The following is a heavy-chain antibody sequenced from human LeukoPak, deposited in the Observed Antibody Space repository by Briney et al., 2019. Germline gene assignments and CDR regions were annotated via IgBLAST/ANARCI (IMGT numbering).Heavy chain of an antibody. V-gene: IGHV3-23*01. J-gene: IGHJ4*02. Sequence: GGSLRLSCAASGFTFSSYAMSWVRRTPGQGLEWVSAISGSDGRTYYADSVKGRFTISRDNSKNTLYLQMNSLRPEDTAVYYCAKKRTAENYFDYWGQGTLVTVSS. CDR2: ISGSDGRT. CDR3: AKKRTAENYFDY. D-gene: IGHD1/OR15-1a*01. CDR1: GFTFSSYA.